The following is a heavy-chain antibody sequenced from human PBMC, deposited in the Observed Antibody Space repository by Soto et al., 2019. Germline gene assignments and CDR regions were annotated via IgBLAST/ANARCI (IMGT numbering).Heavy chain of an antibody. CDR1: GFTFSSYS. Sequence: GSLRLSCAASGFTFSSYSMNWVRQAPGKGLEWVSSISSSSSYIYYADSVKGRFTISRGNAKNSLYLQMNSLRAEDTAVYYCARDRIAARPPYYYGMDVWGQGTTVTVSS. V-gene: IGHV3-21*01. CDR3: ARDRIAARPPYYYGMDV. D-gene: IGHD6-6*01. CDR2: ISSSSSYI. J-gene: IGHJ6*02.